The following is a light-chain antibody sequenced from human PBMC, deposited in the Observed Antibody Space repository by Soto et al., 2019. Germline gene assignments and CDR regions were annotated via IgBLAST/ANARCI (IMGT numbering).Light chain of an antibody. Sequence: EIVLTQSPCTLSLSRGETATLACRASQSVSSSYLAWYQQKPGQAPRLLIYGPSSRATGSPDRFSGSGSGTAFTRTISRLAPEDLAVYDGHQYGSSPPWTFGQGTQVEIK. V-gene: IGKV3-20*01. CDR1: QSVSSSY. CDR3: HQYGSSPPWT. J-gene: IGKJ1*01. CDR2: GPS.